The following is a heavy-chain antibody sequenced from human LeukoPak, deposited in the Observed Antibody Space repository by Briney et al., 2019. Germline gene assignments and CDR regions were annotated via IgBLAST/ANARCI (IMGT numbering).Heavy chain of an antibody. D-gene: IGHD3-22*01. J-gene: IGHJ4*02. CDR1: GGSISSYF. CDR2: IYYTGST. CDR3: ARRYYDNSGYRYYFDF. V-gene: IGHV4-59*06. Sequence: SETLSLTCTVSGGSISSYFWSWIRQHPGKGLECIGYIYYTGSTYYNPSLRSRVTISVDTSKNQFSLNLSSVTAADTAVYFCARRYYDNSGYRYYFDFWGQGTLVTVSS.